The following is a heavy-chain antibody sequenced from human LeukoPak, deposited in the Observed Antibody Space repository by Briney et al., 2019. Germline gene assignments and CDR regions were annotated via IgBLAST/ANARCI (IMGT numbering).Heavy chain of an antibody. CDR2: IYHSGST. CDR1: GYSISYGYY. CDR3: ARDLRSGSYLNWFDP. Sequence: SETLSLTCAVTGYSISYGYYWGWIRQPPGKGPEWIGSIYHSGSTYYNPSLKSRVTISVDTSKNQFSLNLGSVTAADTAVYYCARDLRSGSYLNWFDPWGQGTLVTVSS. J-gene: IGHJ5*02. D-gene: IGHD3-10*01. V-gene: IGHV4-38-2*02.